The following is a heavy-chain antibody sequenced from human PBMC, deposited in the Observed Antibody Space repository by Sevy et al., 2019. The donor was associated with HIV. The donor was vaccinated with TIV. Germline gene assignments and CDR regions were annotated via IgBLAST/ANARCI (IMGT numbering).Heavy chain of an antibody. J-gene: IGHJ6*02. CDR2: IRYDGSNK. CDR3: ARGRKTTQEWLEELDYYYGVDV. CDR1: GFTFSTYD. Sequence: GGSLRLSCAASGFTFSTYDMHWVRQAPGKGLEWVAYIRYDGSNKYYADSVRGRFTISRDNSKNTVYLQMNSLRVEDTAVYYCARGRKTTQEWLEELDYYYGVDVWGQGTTVTVSS. V-gene: IGHV3-30*02. D-gene: IGHD2-8*01.